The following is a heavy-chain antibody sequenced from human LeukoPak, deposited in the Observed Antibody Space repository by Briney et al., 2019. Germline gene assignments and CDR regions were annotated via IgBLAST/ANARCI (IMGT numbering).Heavy chain of an antibody. D-gene: IGHD1-7*01. J-gene: IGHJ4*02. V-gene: IGHV1-18*01. CDR1: GYTFTSYG. CDR3: ARDRRSANYYFDY. Sequence: ASVKVSCKASGYTFTSYGISWVRQAPGQGLEWMGWISAYNGNTKYSQKFQGRVTITRDTSASTAYMELSSLRSEDTAVYYCARDRRSANYYFDYWGQGTLVTVSS. CDR2: ISAYNGNT.